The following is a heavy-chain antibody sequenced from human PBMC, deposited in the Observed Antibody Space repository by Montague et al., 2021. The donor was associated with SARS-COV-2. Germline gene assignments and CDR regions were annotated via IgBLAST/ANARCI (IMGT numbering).Heavy chain of an antibody. D-gene: IGHD6-19*01. V-gene: IGHV4-59*09. Sequence: SGSTNYNPSLKSRVTISVDTSKNQFSLKLSSVTAADTAVYYCARGSGGMGNAFDIWGQGTMVTVYS. CDR2: SGST. CDR3: ARGSGGMGNAFDI. J-gene: IGHJ3*02.